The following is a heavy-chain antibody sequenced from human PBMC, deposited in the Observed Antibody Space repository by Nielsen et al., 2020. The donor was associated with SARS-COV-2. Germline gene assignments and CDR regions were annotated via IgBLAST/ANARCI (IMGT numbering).Heavy chain of an antibody. V-gene: IGHV3-23*01. CDR3: AKDAAYGDYVYFDY. Sequence: GESLKISCAASGFTFSSYAMSWVRQAPGEGLEWVSAISGSGGSTYYADSVKGRFTISRDNSKNTLYLQMNSLRAEDTAVYYCAKDAAYGDYVYFDYWGQGTLVTVSS. CDR2: ISGSGGST. J-gene: IGHJ4*02. CDR1: GFTFSSYA. D-gene: IGHD4-17*01.